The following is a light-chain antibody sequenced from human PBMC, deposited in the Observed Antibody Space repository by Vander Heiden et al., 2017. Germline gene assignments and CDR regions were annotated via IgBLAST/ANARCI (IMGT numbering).Light chain of an antibody. CDR3: QQYNSYPYT. J-gene: IGKJ2*01. CDR2: KAS. Sequence: DIQMTQSPSTLSASVGDRVTITCRASQSIRTWLAWHPQKPGKAPKLLIYKASDLERGVPSRFGGSGSGTEFTLTISSLQPDDFASYYCQQYNSYPYTFGQGTKLEIK. V-gene: IGKV1-5*03. CDR1: QSIRTW.